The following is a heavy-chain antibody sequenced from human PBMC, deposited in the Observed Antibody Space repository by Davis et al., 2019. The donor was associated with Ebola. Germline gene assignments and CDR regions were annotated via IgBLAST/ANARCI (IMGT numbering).Heavy chain of an antibody. D-gene: IGHD3-10*01. J-gene: IGHJ4*02. Sequence: SETLSLTCAAYGGSFSGYYWSWIRQPPGKGLEWIGEINHSGSTNYNPSLKSRVTISVDTSKNQFSLKLSSVTAADTAVYYCARGRSYYYGSGTYWGYWGQGTLVTVSS. CDR2: INHSGST. CDR3: ARGRSYYYGSGTYWGY. V-gene: IGHV4-34*01. CDR1: GGSFSGYY.